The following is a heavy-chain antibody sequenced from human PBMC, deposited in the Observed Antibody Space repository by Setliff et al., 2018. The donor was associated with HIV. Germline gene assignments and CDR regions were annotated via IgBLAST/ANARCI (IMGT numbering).Heavy chain of an antibody. CDR2: IYYTGNT. CDR1: DGSITADNYF. Sequence: SETLSLTCTVSDGSITADNYFWGWIRQPPGKGLGWIGSIYYTGNTYSNSSLKSRVSMSVDTSKKQISLRLHSVTAADTAVYYCARHEGYLYDGSRYVGRFDPWGQGTLVTVSS. J-gene: IGHJ5*02. D-gene: IGHD3-22*01. CDR3: ARHEGYLYDGSRYVGRFDP. V-gene: IGHV4-39*01.